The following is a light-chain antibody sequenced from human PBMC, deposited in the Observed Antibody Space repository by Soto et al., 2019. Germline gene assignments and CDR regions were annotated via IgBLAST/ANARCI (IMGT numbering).Light chain of an antibody. J-gene: IGKJ5*01. CDR1: QSVSIH. CDR2: GAS. V-gene: IGKV3D-15*01. Sequence: ETVMTQSPGTLSVSLGERATLSCRASQSVSIHLAWYQQKPGQAPRLLIYGASSRATGIPDRFSGSGSGTDFTFTISSLQPEDIATYYCQQYDNLITFGQGTRLEIK. CDR3: QQYDNLIT.